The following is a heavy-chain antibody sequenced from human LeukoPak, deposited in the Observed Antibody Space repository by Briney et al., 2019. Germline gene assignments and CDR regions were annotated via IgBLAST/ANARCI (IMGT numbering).Heavy chain of an antibody. CDR3: AREQSEESEWLFTGFDY. CDR1: GFTFSTYS. Sequence: PGGSLRLSCAASGFTFSTYSMNWLRLAPGKGLEWVSSISPDSNYIYYADSVKGRFTISRDNAKNSLYLQMNSLRAEDTAVYYCAREQSEESEWLFTGFDYWGQGTLVTVSS. V-gene: IGHV3-21*01. J-gene: IGHJ4*02. CDR2: ISPDSNYI. D-gene: IGHD3-3*01.